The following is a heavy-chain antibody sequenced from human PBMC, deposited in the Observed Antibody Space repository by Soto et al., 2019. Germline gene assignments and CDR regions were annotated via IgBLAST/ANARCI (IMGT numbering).Heavy chain of an antibody. Sequence: GGSLRLSCAAAGFPFSTHAMSLVRQAPGKGLEWVSTIGSTDIYYADSVKGRFTISRDNSKNMLFLHMNSLRADDTAMYFCAKDHFKGNGAVDGFDMWGQGTMVTVSS. D-gene: IGHD4-17*01. CDR2: IGSTDI. J-gene: IGHJ3*02. CDR1: GFPFSTHA. CDR3: AKDHFKGNGAVDGFDM. V-gene: IGHV3-23*01.